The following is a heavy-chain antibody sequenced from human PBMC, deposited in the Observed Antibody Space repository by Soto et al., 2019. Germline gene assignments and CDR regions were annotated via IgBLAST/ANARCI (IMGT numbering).Heavy chain of an antibody. CDR1: GFSLTTIGVG. CDR3: ANLLGGCSSIGCSPLRCDF. J-gene: IGHJ4*02. CDR2: IYWDDDK. D-gene: IGHD2-2*01. Sequence: QITLKESGPTLVQPTQTLTLTCSFSGFSLTTIGVGVGWIRQPPGKALEWLGIIYWDDDKRYSPSLKSRLTITRDTSKNQVILKLTNTEPVDTATFYCANLLGGCSSIGCSPLRCDFWGQGTLVTVSS. V-gene: IGHV2-5*02.